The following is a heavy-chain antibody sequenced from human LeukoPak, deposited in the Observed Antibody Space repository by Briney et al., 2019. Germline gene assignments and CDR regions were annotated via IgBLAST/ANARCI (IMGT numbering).Heavy chain of an antibody. CDR3: ARAGLYNWNYEGTAYFDY. CDR1: GYSENFYG. CDR2: ISAQHGQT. J-gene: IGHJ4*02. D-gene: IGHD1-7*01. V-gene: IGHV1-18*01. Sequence: GASVKVSCKTSGYSENFYGITWVRQVAGQGLEWMGWISAQHGQTEYAPNSQDRVTMTTDTYTNTAYMELRSLRSDDTAVYYCARAGLYNWNYEGTAYFDYWGQGTLVTVSS.